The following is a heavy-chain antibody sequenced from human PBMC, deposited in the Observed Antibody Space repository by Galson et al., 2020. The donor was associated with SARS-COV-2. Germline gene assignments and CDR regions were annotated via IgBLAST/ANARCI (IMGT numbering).Heavy chain of an antibody. V-gene: IGHV3-30*04. CDR2: ISHDGNME. Sequence: GGSLRLSCKASGFTFSAYAMHWVRQAPGKGLEWVAVISHDGNMEYYADSVKGRFTISRDSKNTLYLQMNSLKSEDAALYYCARGREKEHCSGGYCYSVRVGLPGFWGQGTLVTVSS. CDR1: GFTFSAYA. D-gene: IGHD2-15*01. J-gene: IGHJ4*02. CDR3: ARGREKEHCSGGYCYSVRVGLPGF.